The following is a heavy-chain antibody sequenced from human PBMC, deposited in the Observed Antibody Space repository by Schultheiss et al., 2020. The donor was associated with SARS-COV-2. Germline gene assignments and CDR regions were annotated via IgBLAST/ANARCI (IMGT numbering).Heavy chain of an antibody. CDR1: GFTFSGSA. Sequence: GGSLRLSCAASGFTFSGSAMHWVRQAPGKGLEWVSGISWNSGSIGYADSVKGRFTISRDNAKNSLYLQMNSLRAEDTALYYCAKGYDYGDYENAFDIWGQGTMVTVSS. J-gene: IGHJ3*02. CDR3: AKGYDYGDYENAFDI. CDR2: ISWNSGSI. D-gene: IGHD4-17*01. V-gene: IGHV3-9*01.